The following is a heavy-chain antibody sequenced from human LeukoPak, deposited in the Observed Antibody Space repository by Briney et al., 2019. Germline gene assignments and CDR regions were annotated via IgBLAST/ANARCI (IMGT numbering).Heavy chain of an antibody. Sequence: GGSLRLSCAASGFSFDDYAMHWVRQPPGKGLEWVSGISWSGGDLIYADSVKGRFTISRDNAKNSLYLQMNSLRPEDTALYYCGRRNEDCAFDVWGQGTVVTVSS. CDR3: GRRNEDCAFDV. V-gene: IGHV3-9*01. J-gene: IGHJ3*01. D-gene: IGHD1-1*01. CDR1: GFSFDDYA. CDR2: ISWSGGDL.